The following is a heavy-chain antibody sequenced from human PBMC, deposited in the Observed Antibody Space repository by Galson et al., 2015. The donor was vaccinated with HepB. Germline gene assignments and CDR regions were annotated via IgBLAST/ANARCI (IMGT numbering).Heavy chain of an antibody. Sequence: SLRLSCAASGFSVSSSYMSWVRQAPGRGLEWVSVIYSGGNTDYADSVRGRFTISRDNSKNTLYLQMNSLRVDDTAVYFCARTSSGWYLDWGQGTLVTVSS. J-gene: IGHJ4*02. V-gene: IGHV3-53*01. CDR1: GFSVSSSY. CDR3: ARTSSGWYLD. CDR2: IYSGGNT. D-gene: IGHD6-19*01.